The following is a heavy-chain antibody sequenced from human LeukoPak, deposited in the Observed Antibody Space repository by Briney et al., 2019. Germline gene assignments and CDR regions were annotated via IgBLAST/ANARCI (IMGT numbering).Heavy chain of an antibody. CDR3: AKDQDAYSSGWYGVFDF. Sequence: GGSLRLSCAASGFTFSSYWMHWVRQVPGKGLVWVSRINSDGSSSGYADSVKGRFTISRDNAKNTLYLQMDSLRAEDTALYYCAKDQDAYSSGWYGVFDFWGQGSPVTVSS. CDR2: INSDGSSS. V-gene: IGHV3-74*01. CDR1: GFTFSSYW. J-gene: IGHJ4*02. D-gene: IGHD6-19*01.